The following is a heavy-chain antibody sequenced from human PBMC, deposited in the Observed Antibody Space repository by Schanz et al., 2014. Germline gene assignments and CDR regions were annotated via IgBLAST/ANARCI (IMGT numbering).Heavy chain of an antibody. Sequence: EVQLLESGGGLVQPGGSLRLSCAASGFTFSDYYMSWIRQAPGKGLVWVSRIDADGNSTSYADSVKGRFTISRDNAKNTLYLQMNSLRVEDTAVYYCAKSKSQLPLFDYWGQGTLXAVSS. V-gene: IGHV3-74*02. CDR2: IDADGNST. CDR1: GFTFSDYY. D-gene: IGHD2-21*01. CDR3: AKSKSQLPLFDY. J-gene: IGHJ4*02.